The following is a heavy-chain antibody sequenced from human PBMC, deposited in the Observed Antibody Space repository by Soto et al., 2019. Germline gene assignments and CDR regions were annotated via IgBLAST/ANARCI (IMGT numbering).Heavy chain of an antibody. V-gene: IGHV4-59*01. CDR2: IYYSGST. D-gene: IGHD3-22*01. CDR3: ARYYDSSGYYSDWFDP. Sequence: SETLSLTCTVSGGSISSYYWSWIRQPPGKGLEWIGYIYYSGSTNYNPSLKSRVTISVDTSKNQFSLKLSSVTAADTAVYYCARYYDSSGYYSDWFDPWGQGTQVTVS. CDR1: GGSISSYY. J-gene: IGHJ5*02.